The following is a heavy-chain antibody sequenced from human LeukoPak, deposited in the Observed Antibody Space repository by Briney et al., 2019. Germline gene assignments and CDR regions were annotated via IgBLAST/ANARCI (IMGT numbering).Heavy chain of an antibody. CDR1: GFTFSSYG. D-gene: IGHD6-13*01. Sequence: GGSLRLSCAASGFTFSSYGMHWVRQAPGKGLEWVAVIWYDGSNKYYADSVKGRFTISGDNSKNTLYLQMNSLRAEDTAVYYCAKDRTVYSSSWYYFDYWGQGTLVTVSS. CDR2: IWYDGSNK. CDR3: AKDRTVYSSSWYYFDY. J-gene: IGHJ4*02. V-gene: IGHV3-33*06.